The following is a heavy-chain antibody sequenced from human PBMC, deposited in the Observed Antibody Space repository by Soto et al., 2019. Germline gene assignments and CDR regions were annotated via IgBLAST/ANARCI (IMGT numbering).Heavy chain of an antibody. CDR3: AILSSGNYLGDYFDY. CDR1: GFTFSSYA. V-gene: IGHV3-30*03. D-gene: IGHD1-26*01. J-gene: IGHJ4*02. Sequence: QVQLVESGGGVVQPGRSLRLSCEASGFTFSSYAMHWVRQAPGKGLEWVAMISNDGTDKYYADSVKGRFTISRDRSKNTLYLQMNSLRPEDTAIYYCAILSSGNYLGDYFDYWGQGTLVTVSS. CDR2: ISNDGTDK.